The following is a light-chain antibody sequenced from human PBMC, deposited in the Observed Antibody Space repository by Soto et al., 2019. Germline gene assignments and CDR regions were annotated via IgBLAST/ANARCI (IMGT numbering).Light chain of an antibody. Sequence: QSALTQPPSASGSPGQSVTISCTGTSSDVGVYNYVSWYQQHPGKAPKLMIFEVSKRPSGVPDRFAGSKSGNTASLTVSGLQADDEADYYCSSYAGNNNKMVFGGGTQLTVL. CDR2: EVS. V-gene: IGLV2-8*01. CDR1: SSDVGVYNY. J-gene: IGLJ2*01. CDR3: SSYAGNNNKMV.